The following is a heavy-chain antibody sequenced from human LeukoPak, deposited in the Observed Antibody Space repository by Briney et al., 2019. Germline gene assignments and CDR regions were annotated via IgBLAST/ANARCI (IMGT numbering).Heavy chain of an antibody. CDR1: GYPFTVYY. J-gene: IGHJ4*02. Sequence: ASVKVSCKTSGYPFTVYYIHWVRQAPGQGLEWMGRINPNSGDIDYAQKFQGSVTMTTDTSISTAYMELSSLRSDDTAMYYCATPAITRGTDYWGQGTLVIVSS. V-gene: IGHV1-2*04. D-gene: IGHD6-25*01. CDR3: ATPAITRGTDY. CDR2: INPNSGDI.